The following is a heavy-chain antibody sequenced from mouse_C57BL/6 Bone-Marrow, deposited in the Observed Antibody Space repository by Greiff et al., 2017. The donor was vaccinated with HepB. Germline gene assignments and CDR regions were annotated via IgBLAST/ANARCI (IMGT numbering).Heavy chain of an antibody. CDR3: ARENDGYYLDY. D-gene: IGHD2-3*01. CDR2: IYPGGGYT. CDR1: GYTFTNYW. J-gene: IGHJ2*01. V-gene: IGHV1-63*01. Sequence: VKLMESGAELVRPGTSVKMSCKASGYTFTNYWIGWAKQRPGHGLEWIGDIYPGGGYTNYNEKFKGKATLTADKSSSTAYMELRSLTSEDSAVYYCARENDGYYLDYWGQGTTLTVSS.